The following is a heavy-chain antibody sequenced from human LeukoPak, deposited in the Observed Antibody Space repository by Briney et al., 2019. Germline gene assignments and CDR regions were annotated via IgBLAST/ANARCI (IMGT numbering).Heavy chain of an antibody. CDR3: ARTEAGTDAFDI. CDR2: INHSGST. D-gene: IGHD6-19*01. J-gene: IGHJ3*02. Sequence: SETLSLTCAVYGGSFSGYYWSWIRQPPGKGLEWIGEINHSGSTNYNPSLKSRVTISLDTSKNQFSLKLSSVTAADTAVYYCARTEAGTDAFDIWGQGTMVTVSS. V-gene: IGHV4-34*01. CDR1: GGSFSGYY.